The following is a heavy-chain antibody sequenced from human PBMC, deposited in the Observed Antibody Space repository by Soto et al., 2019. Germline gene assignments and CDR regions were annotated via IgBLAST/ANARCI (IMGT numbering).Heavy chain of an antibody. J-gene: IGHJ2*01. CDR3: AKGVTAIPDWYFDL. CDR2: ISWNSGSI. Sequence: GGSLRLSCAASGFTFDDYAMHWVRQAPGKGLEWVSGISWNSGSIGYADSVKGRFTISRDNAKNSLYLQMNSLRAEDTALYYCAKGVTAIPDWYFDLWGRGTLVTVSS. D-gene: IGHD2-21*02. V-gene: IGHV3-9*01. CDR1: GFTFDDYA.